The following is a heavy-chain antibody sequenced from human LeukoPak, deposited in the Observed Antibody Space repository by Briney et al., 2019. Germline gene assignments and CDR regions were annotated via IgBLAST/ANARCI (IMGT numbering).Heavy chain of an antibody. CDR3: ASAYCSGGRCYGPSAS. V-gene: IGHV6-1*01. J-gene: IGHJ5*02. CDR2: TYYRSKWNN. CDR1: GDSVSGNSVA. Sequence: SQTLSLTCAISGDSVSGNSVAWNWIRQSPSRGLEWLGRTYYRSKWNNDYAVSVKSRITINPDTSKNQFSLQVNSVTPEDTAVYYCASAYCSGGRCYGPSASWGQGTLVTVSS. D-gene: IGHD2-15*01.